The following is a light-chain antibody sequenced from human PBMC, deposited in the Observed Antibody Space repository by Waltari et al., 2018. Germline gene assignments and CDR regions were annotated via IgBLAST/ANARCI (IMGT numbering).Light chain of an antibody. CDR2: SAS. J-gene: IGKJ4*01. CDR1: QSVSVN. Sequence: EVVLTQSPATLSLSPGERATLSCRASQSVSVNLAWYQQRPGQAPRPLTDSASTRATGIPARFSGSGSGTEVTLTISSLESEEFAVYYCQQSHKWPPLTFGGGTKVEIK. CDR3: QQSHKWPPLT. V-gene: IGKV3-15*01.